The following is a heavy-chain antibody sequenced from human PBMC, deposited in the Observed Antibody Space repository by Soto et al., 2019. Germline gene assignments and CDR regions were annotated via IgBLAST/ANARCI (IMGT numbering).Heavy chain of an antibody. D-gene: IGHD3-3*01. V-gene: IGHV3-30-3*01. CDR3: ARDLGITIFGVVIQQYYYGMDV. Sequence: GGSLRLFCAASGFTFSSYAMHWVRQAPGKGLEWVAVISYDGSNKYYADSVKGRFTISRDNSKNTLYLQMNSLRAEDTAVYYCARDLGITIFGVVIQQYYYGMDVWGQGTTVTVSS. J-gene: IGHJ6*02. CDR2: ISYDGSNK. CDR1: GFTFSSYA.